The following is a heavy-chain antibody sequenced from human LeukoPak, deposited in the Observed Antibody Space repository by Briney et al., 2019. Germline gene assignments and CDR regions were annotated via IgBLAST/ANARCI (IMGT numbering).Heavy chain of an antibody. CDR3: GKTYLDDNRIDD. D-gene: IGHD1-1*01. Sequence: GVSVTVSYAASGFTFSSYAMSWVRQAPGQGLEWVSAISGSGGSTYYAHSVQGRFTISRDNSKNTPYLQMNSLGADDTAVYCGGKTYLDDNRIDDWGQGTMVTVSS. CDR1: GFTFSSYA. J-gene: IGHJ4*02. CDR2: ISGSGGST. V-gene: IGHV3-23*01.